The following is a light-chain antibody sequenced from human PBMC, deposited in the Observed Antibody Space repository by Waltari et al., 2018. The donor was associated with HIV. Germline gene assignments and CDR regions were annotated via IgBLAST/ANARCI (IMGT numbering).Light chain of an antibody. CDR2: EVT. V-gene: IGLV2-14*01. CDR1: SSDVGGFNY. J-gene: IGLJ2*01. CDR3: SSYTSSSTLV. Sequence: QSALTQPASVSGSPGQSITISCTGTSSDVGGFNYVCWYQQHPGKAPKLMIYEVTNWPAGVSNRFSGSKSGTTASLTISGLQIEDEADYYCSSYTSSSTLVFGGGTKLTVL.